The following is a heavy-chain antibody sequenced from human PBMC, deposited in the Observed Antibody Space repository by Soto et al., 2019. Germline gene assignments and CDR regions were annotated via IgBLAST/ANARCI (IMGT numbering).Heavy chain of an antibody. CDR3: AGYYYDSSGYYNDD. V-gene: IGHV1-69*13. CDR1: GGTFSSHA. CDR2: IIPVFDTA. D-gene: IGHD3-22*01. J-gene: IGHJ4*02. Sequence: SVKVSCKVSGGTFSSHAISWVRQAPGQGLEWMGVIIPVFDTAKYAQNFQGRITITAGEFRNTAYMELSSLRSEDTAVYYCAGYYYDSSGYYNDDWGQGTLVTVSS.